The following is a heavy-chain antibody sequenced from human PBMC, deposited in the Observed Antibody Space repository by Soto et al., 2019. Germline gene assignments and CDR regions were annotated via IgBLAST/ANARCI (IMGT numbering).Heavy chain of an antibody. Sequence: EVQLVESGGGLVQPGGSLRLSCAASGFTSSYFHWVRQPPGKGLVWVSRINRDGSSTSYADSVKGRFTISRDNAKNTLYLQMDSLRAEDTAVYYCARGPHGDSYGDSWGQGTLVTVSS. V-gene: IGHV3-74*01. CDR3: ARGPHGDSYGDS. J-gene: IGHJ5*01. CDR1: GFTSSYF. CDR2: INRDGSST. D-gene: IGHD5-18*01.